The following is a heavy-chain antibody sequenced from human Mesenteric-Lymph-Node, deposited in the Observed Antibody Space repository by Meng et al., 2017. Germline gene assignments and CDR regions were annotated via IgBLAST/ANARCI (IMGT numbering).Heavy chain of an antibody. CDR3: ARVDVGTNTAITH. CDR1: GYTFTSYG. D-gene: IGHD5-18*01. Sequence: ASVKVSCKASGYTFTSYGISWVRQAPGQGLEWMGWISAYNGNTNYAQKFQGRVTITADKSTSTAYMELSSLRSEDTAVYYCARVDVGTNTAITHWGQGPVVTVSS. V-gene: IGHV1-18*01. J-gene: IGHJ4*02. CDR2: ISAYNGNT.